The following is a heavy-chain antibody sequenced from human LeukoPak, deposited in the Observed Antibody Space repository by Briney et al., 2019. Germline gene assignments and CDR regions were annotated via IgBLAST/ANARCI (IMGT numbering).Heavy chain of an antibody. V-gene: IGHV4-31*03. Sequence: MSSQTLSLTCTVSGGSISSGDYYWSWIRQHPGKGLEWIGHIYYSGTTYYNPSLKSRVSISVDTSKNQFSLRPSSVTAADTAVYYCARYGGNAHDYWGQGTLVTVSS. CDR3: ARYGGNAHDY. CDR1: GGSISSGDYY. D-gene: IGHD4-23*01. J-gene: IGHJ4*02. CDR2: IYYSGTT.